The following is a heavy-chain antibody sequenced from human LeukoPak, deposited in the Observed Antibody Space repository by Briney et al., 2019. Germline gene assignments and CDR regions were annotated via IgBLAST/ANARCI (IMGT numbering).Heavy chain of an antibody. J-gene: IGHJ4*02. CDR3: ARGGAYSGYDNGDYYFDY. CDR1: GYTFTGYY. Sequence: ASVKVSCKASGYTFTGYYMHWVRQAPGQGLEWMGWINPNSGGTNYAQKFQGRVTMTRDTSISTAYMELSRLRSDDTAVYYCARGGAYSGYDNGDYYFDYWGQGTLVTVSS. V-gene: IGHV1-2*02. CDR2: INPNSGGT. D-gene: IGHD5-12*01.